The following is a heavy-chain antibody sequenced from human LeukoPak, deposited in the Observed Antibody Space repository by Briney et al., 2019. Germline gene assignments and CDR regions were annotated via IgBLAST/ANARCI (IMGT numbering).Heavy chain of an antibody. CDR1: AGSITYSY. D-gene: IGHD5-24*01. J-gene: IGHJ3*02. CDR2: IYYGGST. Sequence: SETLSLTCTVSAGSITYSYWNWIRQPPGKGLEWIGYIYYGGSTNYNPSLKSRVTLSVDTSKNHFSLSLNSVTAADTAVYYCAGGRDGYKSAFDIWGQGTMVTVSS. V-gene: IGHV4-59*01. CDR3: AGGRDGYKSAFDI.